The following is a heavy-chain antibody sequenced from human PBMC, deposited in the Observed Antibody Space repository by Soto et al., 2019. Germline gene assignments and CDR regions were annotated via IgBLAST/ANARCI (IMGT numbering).Heavy chain of an antibody. CDR1: GGSFSGYY. CDR3: AIGPRMWLAGGGY. Sequence: ETLSLTCAVYGGSFSGYYWSWIRQPPGKGLEWLGEINHSGITDYNPSLKSLITISIDTSKKQFSLKLNSVTAADTAVYYCAIGPRMWLAGGGYWGQGTQVTVSS. V-gene: IGHV4-34*01. D-gene: IGHD6-19*01. J-gene: IGHJ4*02. CDR2: INHSGIT.